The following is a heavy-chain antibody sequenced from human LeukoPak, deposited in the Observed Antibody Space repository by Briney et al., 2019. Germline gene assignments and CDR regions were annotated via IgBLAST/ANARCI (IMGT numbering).Heavy chain of an antibody. CDR2: ISSSGGST. CDR3: AKDIVVVPAAIRAVATIRDY. V-gene: IGHV3-23*01. Sequence: PGGSLRLSCAASGFTFSSYAMSWVRQAPGKGLEWVSAISSSGGSTYYADSVKGRFTISRDNSKNTLYLQMNSLRAEDTAVHYCAKDIVVVPAAIRAVATIRDYWGQGTLVTVSS. J-gene: IGHJ4*02. CDR1: GFTFSSYA. D-gene: IGHD2-2*02.